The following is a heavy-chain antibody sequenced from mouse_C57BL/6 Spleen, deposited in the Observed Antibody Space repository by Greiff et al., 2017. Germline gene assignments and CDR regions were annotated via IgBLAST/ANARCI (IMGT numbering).Heavy chain of an antibody. V-gene: IGHV1-81*01. D-gene: IGHD1-1*01. J-gene: IGHJ2*01. Sequence: VQLQESGAELARPGASVKLSCKASGYTFTSYGISWVKQRTGQGLEWIGEIYPRSGNTYYNEKFKGKATLTADKSSSTAYMELRSLTSEDSAVYFFARGATTVVTLDYYDYGGQGTTLTVS. CDR1: GYTFTSYG. CDR2: IYPRSGNT. CDR3: ARGATTVVTLDYYDY.